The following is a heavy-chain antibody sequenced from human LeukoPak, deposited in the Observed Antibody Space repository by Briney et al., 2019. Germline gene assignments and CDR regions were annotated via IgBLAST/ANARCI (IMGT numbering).Heavy chain of an antibody. CDR1: GFAFNTYW. Sequence: GGSLRLSCVASGFAFNTYWMSWVRQAPGKGLEWVANIGQDGTEKHHVDSVRGRFTISRDNAKNSVFLQMNSLRAEDTAVYYCARDRDGKDYWGQGTLVTVSS. J-gene: IGHJ4*02. D-gene: IGHD1-1*01. CDR2: IGQDGTEK. V-gene: IGHV3-7*03. CDR3: ARDRDGKDY.